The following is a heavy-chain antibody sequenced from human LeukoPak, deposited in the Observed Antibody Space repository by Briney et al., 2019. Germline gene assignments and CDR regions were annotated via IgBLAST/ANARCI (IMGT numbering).Heavy chain of an antibody. CDR3: AKPSGSCFDY. J-gene: IGHJ4*02. CDR1: GFTFSTYD. V-gene: IGHV3-30*02. Sequence: GGSLRLSCAASGFTFSTYDMHWVRQAPGKGLEWVAFIRYDGSNKYYADSFKGRFTISRDNSKNTVYLQMNSLRAEDTAVYYCAKPSGSCFDYWGQGALVTVSS. D-gene: IGHD1-26*01. CDR2: IRYDGSNK.